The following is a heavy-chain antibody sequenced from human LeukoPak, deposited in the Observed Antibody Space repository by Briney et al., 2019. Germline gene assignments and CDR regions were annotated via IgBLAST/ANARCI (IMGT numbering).Heavy chain of an antibody. CDR3: ARDEWNYYWFDP. D-gene: IGHD1-7*01. Sequence: SETLSLTCTVSGGSISSSSYYWGWIRQPPGKGLEWIGSIYYSGSTYYNPSLKSRVTISVDTSKNQFSLKLSSVTAAGTAVYYCARDEWNYYWFDPWGQGTLVTVSS. CDR2: IYYSGST. J-gene: IGHJ5*02. CDR1: GGSISSSSYY. V-gene: IGHV4-39*07.